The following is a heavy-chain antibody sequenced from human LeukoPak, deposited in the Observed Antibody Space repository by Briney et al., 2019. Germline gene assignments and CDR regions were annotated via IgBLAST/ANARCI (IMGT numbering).Heavy chain of an antibody. V-gene: IGHV4-59*02. CDR3: ARDRGSTGYYYLDS. D-gene: IGHD1-26*01. J-gene: IGHJ4*02. CDR2: TYHTGST. Sequence: SETLSLTCSVSGGPVTEYYWSWIRQPPGKGLEWIGYTYHTGSTNYSPSLKSRVTMSVDASRNQFSLKLVSVTTADTAVYYCARDRGSTGYYYLDSWGQGILVTVSS. CDR1: GGPVTEYY.